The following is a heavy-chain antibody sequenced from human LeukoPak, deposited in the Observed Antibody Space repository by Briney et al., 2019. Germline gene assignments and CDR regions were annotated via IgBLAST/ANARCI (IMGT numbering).Heavy chain of an antibody. CDR2: ISYDGSHK. Sequence: PGGSLRLSCAASGFTFSSYWMSWVRQAPGKGLEWVALISYDGSHKYYVDSVKGRFTISRDNSKNTLYLQMNSLRPEDTAVYYCAKAGQWLAPGDYWGQGTLVTVSS. CDR3: AKAGQWLAPGDY. CDR1: GFTFSSYW. D-gene: IGHD6-19*01. J-gene: IGHJ4*02. V-gene: IGHV3-30*18.